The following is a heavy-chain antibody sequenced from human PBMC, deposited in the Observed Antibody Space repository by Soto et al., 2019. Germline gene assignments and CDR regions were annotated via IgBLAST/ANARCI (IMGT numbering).Heavy chain of an antibody. J-gene: IGHJ4*02. D-gene: IGHD3-22*01. CDR1: GFTFSSYG. Sequence: GESLKISCAASGFTFSSYGMHWVRQAPGKGLEWVAVISYDGSNKYYADSVKGRFTISRDNSKNTLYLQMNSLRAEDTAVYYCANSIDYDSSGYYRYWGQGTLVTVS. V-gene: IGHV3-30*18. CDR2: ISYDGSNK. CDR3: ANSIDYDSSGYYRY.